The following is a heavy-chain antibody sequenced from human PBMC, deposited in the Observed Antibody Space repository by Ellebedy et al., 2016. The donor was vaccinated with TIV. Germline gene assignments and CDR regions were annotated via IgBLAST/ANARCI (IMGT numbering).Heavy chain of an antibody. CDR2: ISGSSSRI. CDR3: AAKGSGYFDL. V-gene: IGHV3-48*04. D-gene: IGHD1-26*01. CDR1: GFTFSSYN. Sequence: GESLKISCAASGFTFSSYNMNWVRQAPGKGLEWVSYISGSSSRIYYADSVKGRFTISRDNAKNTLYLQMNSLRAEDTAVYYCAAKGSGYFDLWGRGTLVTVSS. J-gene: IGHJ2*01.